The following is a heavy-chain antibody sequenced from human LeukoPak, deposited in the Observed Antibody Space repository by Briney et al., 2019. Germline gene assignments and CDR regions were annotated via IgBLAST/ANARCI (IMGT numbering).Heavy chain of an antibody. CDR2: INHRGDT. Sequence: SETLSLTCAVYGGSFSTYYWSWIRQSPGKGLQWIAEINHRGDTNYNPSVKSRVTISVDTSKNQFSLKITSLTAADTAVYYCARGPTISETGYFDYWGQGTLVTVSS. D-gene: IGHD1-1*01. V-gene: IGHV4-34*01. J-gene: IGHJ4*03. CDR3: ARGPTISETGYFDY. CDR1: GGSFSTYY.